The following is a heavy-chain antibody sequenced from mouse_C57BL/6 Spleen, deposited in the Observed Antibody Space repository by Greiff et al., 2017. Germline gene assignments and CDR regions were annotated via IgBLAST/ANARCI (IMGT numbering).Heavy chain of an antibody. CDR3: AREGVLRRYFDV. Sequence: QVQLQQPGAELVMPGASVKLSCKASGYTFTSYWMHWVKQRPGQGLEWIGEIDPSDSYTNYNQKFKGKSTLTVDKSSSPAYMQLSSLTSEDSAVYDCAREGVLRRYFDVWGTGTTVTVSS. D-gene: IGHD3-3*01. CDR1: GYTFTSYW. CDR2: IDPSDSYT. V-gene: IGHV1-69*01. J-gene: IGHJ1*03.